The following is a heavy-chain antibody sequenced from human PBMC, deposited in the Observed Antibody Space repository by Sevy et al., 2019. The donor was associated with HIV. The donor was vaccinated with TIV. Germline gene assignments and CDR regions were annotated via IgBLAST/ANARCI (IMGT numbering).Heavy chain of an antibody. D-gene: IGHD3-22*01. Sequence: GGSLRLSCVVSEFIFRASVMHWVRQAPGKGLEWVALNSFDGTTNFNGDSMKGRFTVSRDNSKNTRYLQMNSLRDDDTALYYCAREGHSSGRAGIFNIWGPGTMVTVSS. CDR3: AREGHSSGRAGIFNI. V-gene: IGHV3-30*04. J-gene: IGHJ3*02. CDR2: NSFDGTTN. CDR1: EFIFRASV.